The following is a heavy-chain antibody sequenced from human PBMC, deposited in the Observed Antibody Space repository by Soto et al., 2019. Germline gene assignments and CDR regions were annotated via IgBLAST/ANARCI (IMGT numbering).Heavy chain of an antibody. V-gene: IGHV1-58*01. J-gene: IGHJ6*02. CDR3: AADGNVLLWFGEYYYGMDV. D-gene: IGHD3-10*01. Sequence: SVKVSCKASGFTFTSSAVQWVRQARGQRLEWIGWIVVGSGNTNYAQKFQERVTITRDMSTSTAYMELSSLRSEDTAVYYCAADGNVLLWFGEYYYGMDVWGQGTTVTVS. CDR2: IVVGSGNT. CDR1: GFTFTSSA.